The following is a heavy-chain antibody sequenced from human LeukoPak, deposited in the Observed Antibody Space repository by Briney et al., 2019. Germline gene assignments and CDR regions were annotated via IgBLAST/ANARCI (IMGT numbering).Heavy chain of an antibody. J-gene: IGHJ4*02. CDR2: IYRSGNT. CDR1: GGSIGSGTYY. D-gene: IGHD2-2*01. V-gene: IGHV4-39*07. Sequence: PSETLSLTCTVSGGSIGSGTYYWGWIRQPPGKGLEWIGSIYRSGNTYYNPSLKSRVTISIDTSKNQFSLNLSSVTAAETAVYYCARGYCSSISCQPLDYWGQGTLVTVSS. CDR3: ARGYCSSISCQPLDY.